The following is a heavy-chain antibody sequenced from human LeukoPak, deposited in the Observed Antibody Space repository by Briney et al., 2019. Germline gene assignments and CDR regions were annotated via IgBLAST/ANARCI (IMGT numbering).Heavy chain of an antibody. CDR2: ISWNSAIL. CDR3: ARTNYYDSSGYSPHYYPFNFDY. V-gene: IGHV3-9*01. D-gene: IGHD3-22*01. CDR1: GFTFSGSA. Sequence: PGGSLRLSCAASGFTFSGSAMHWVRQAPGKGLEWVSGISWNSAILGYADSVKGRFTISRDNAKNSLYLQMNSLRAEDTAVYYYARTNYYDSSGYSPHYYPFNFDYWGQGTLVTVSS. J-gene: IGHJ4*02.